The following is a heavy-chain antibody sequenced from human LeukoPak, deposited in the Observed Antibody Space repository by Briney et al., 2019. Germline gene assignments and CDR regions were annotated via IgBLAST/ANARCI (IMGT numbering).Heavy chain of an antibody. D-gene: IGHD3-9*01. V-gene: IGHV1-8*03. CDR2: MNPNSGNT. CDR3: ARCLSLEGWFDP. CDR1: GYTFTSYD. Sequence: ASVKVSCKASGYTFTSYDINWVRQATGQGLEWMGWMNPNSGNTGYAQKFQGRVTITRNTSISTAYMELSSLRSEDTAVYYCARCLSLEGWFDPWGQGTLVTVSS. J-gene: IGHJ5*02.